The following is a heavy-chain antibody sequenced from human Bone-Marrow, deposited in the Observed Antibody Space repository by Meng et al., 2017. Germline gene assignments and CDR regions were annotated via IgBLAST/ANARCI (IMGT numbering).Heavy chain of an antibody. CDR2: INHSGGT. V-gene: IGHV4-34*01. D-gene: IGHD5-18*01. CDR3: ARQGDTAMATFDY. Sequence: QVQLQQWGAGPWKPSETLSLPCAVYGGTFSDYYWSWTRQPPGKGLEWIGEINHSGGTKYTPSLESRVTISIDTSKNQFSLKLSSVTAADTAIYYCARQGDTAMATFDYWGQGTLVTVSS. CDR1: GGTFSDYY. J-gene: IGHJ4*02.